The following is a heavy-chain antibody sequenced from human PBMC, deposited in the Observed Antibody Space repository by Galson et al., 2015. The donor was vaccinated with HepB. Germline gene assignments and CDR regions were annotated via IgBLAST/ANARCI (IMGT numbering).Heavy chain of an antibody. V-gene: IGHV3-30-3*01. J-gene: IGHJ4*02. CDR2: ISYDGSNK. D-gene: IGHD1-20*01. Sequence: SLRLSCAASGFTFSNFALHWVRQAPGKGLEWMAVISYDGSNKYYADSVKGRFTISRDNSKNTLYLQMDSLRPEDTAVYYCARPDRYNWNQYNFDYWGQGTLVTVSS. CDR3: ARPDRYNWNQYNFDY. CDR1: GFTFSNFA.